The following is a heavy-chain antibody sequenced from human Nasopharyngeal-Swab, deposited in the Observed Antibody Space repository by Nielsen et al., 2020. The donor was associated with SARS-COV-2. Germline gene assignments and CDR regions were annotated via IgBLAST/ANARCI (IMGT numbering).Heavy chain of an antibody. CDR1: GFTFSSYA. Sequence: GESLKISCAASGFTFSSYAMHWVRQAPGKGLEWVAVISYDGSNKYYADSVKGRFTISRDNSKNTLYLQMNSLRAEDTDVYYCARDDYVWGSYRYEYWGQGTLVTVSS. CDR2: ISYDGSNK. D-gene: IGHD3-16*02. J-gene: IGHJ4*02. V-gene: IGHV3-30-3*01. CDR3: ARDDYVWGSYRYEY.